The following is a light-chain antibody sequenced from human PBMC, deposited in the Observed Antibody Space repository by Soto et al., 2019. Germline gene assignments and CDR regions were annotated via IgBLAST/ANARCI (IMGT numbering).Light chain of an antibody. J-gene: IGKJ4*01. Sequence: ETVLTQSPATLSLSPGERATLSCRASQSVSSYLAWYQQKPGQAPRLLIYDASNRATGIPARFSGSGSGTDFTLTISSLEPADFAVYYCQQRSNWPLTFGGGTKGGYQ. CDR3: QQRSNWPLT. CDR1: QSVSSY. V-gene: IGKV3-11*01. CDR2: DAS.